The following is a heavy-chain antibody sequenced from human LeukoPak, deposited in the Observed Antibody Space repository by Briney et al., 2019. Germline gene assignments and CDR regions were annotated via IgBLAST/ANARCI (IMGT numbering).Heavy chain of an antibody. Sequence: SQTLSLTCTVSGGSISSGGYYWSWIRQHPGKGLEWIGYIYYSGSTYYNPSLKSRVTISVDTSKNQFSLKLSSVTAADTAVYYCARSAYSSSSRGAFDIWGQGTMVTVSS. D-gene: IGHD6-13*01. CDR1: GGSISSGGYY. CDR3: ARSAYSSSSRGAFDI. V-gene: IGHV4-31*03. J-gene: IGHJ3*02. CDR2: IYYSGST.